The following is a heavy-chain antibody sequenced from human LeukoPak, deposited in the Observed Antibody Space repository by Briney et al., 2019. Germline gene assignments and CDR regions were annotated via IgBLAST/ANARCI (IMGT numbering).Heavy chain of an antibody. CDR2: ITSDSRGI. Sequence: GGSLRLSCVASGFTYSHYGMNWVRQAPGKGLEWVSGITSDSRGIYYADSVKGRFTIYRDNSKMTLYLQMDSLGVEDTAFYYCARDRWFGESLPAHFEYWGQGTLVTVSS. CDR3: ARDRWFGESLPAHFEY. D-gene: IGHD3-10*01. CDR1: GFTYSHYG. J-gene: IGHJ4*02. V-gene: IGHV3-21*01.